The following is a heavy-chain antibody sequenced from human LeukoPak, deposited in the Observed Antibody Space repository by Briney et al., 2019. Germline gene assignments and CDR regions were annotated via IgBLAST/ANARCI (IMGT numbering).Heavy chain of an antibody. J-gene: IGHJ6*03. V-gene: IGHV4-4*09. Sequence: SETLSLTCTVTDGSISSYYWTWIRQPPGKGLEWIGYIFPSGSPYYNPSLKTRVTISVDTSKHQFSLKLSSVTAADTAVYYCARRHHYSYYMDVWGTGTTVTVSS. CDR2: IFPSGSP. CDR1: DGSISSYY. CDR3: ARRHHYSYYMDV.